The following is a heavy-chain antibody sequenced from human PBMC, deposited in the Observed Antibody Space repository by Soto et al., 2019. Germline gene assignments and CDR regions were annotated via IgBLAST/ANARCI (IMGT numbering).Heavy chain of an antibody. CDR2: IKSKTDGGTT. Sequence: EVQLVESGGGLVKPGGSLRLSCAASGFTFTNAWMNWVRQAPGKGLESIGRIKSKTDGGTTDYTAPVKGRFIISRDDSKNTLFLQMSSLQIEVTAVYYCVTDRLVWGQGTLVTVFS. CDR1: GFTFTNAW. CDR3: VTDRLV. J-gene: IGHJ4*02. V-gene: IGHV3-15*01. D-gene: IGHD2-2*01.